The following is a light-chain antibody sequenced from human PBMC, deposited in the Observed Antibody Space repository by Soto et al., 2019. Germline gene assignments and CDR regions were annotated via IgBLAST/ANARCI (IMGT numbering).Light chain of an antibody. CDR2: GAS. Sequence: ENGLTQAPGTLSLSPGGRATLSLRASQSVSSSYLAWYQQKPGQAPRLLIYGASSRATGIPDRFSGSGSGTDFTLTISRLEPEDFAVYYCQQYGSSITFGQGTRLEI. V-gene: IGKV3-20*01. CDR1: QSVSSSY. J-gene: IGKJ5*01. CDR3: QQYGSSIT.